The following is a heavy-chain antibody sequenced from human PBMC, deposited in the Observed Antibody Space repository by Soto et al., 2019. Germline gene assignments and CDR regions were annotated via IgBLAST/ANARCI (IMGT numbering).Heavy chain of an antibody. V-gene: IGHV4-34*01. J-gene: IGHJ3*02. CDR1: GGSFSGYY. CDR2: INHSGST. D-gene: IGHD6-13*01. Sequence: SETLSLTCAVYGGSFSGYYWSWIRQPPGKGLEWIGEINHSGSTNYNPSLKSRVTISVDTSKNQFSLKLSSVTAADTAVYYCARVGQQLVRRLYAFAIWGQGTMVTVSS. CDR3: ARVGQQLVRRLYAFAI.